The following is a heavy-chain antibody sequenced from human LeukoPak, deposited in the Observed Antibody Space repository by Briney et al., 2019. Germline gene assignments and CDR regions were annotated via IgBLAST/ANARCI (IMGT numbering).Heavy chain of an antibody. CDR3: ARPLRESGYFYFDY. CDR2: ISSSSSYI. CDR1: GFTFSSYS. D-gene: IGHD3-3*01. V-gene: IGHV3-21*01. Sequence: GGSLRLSCAASGFTFSSYSMNWVRQAPGKGLEWVSSISSSSSYIYYADSVKGRFTISRDNAKNSLYLQMNSLRAEDTAVYYCARPLRESGYFYFDYWGQGTLVTVSS. J-gene: IGHJ4*02.